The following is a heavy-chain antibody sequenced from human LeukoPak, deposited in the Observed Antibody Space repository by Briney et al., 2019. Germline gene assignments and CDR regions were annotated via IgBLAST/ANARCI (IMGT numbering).Heavy chain of an antibody. V-gene: IGHV4-39*07. Sequence: SETLSLTCTVSGGFISSSSHYWAWIRQPPGKGLEWIGSIYYSGSTYYSPSLKSRVTISVDTSKNQFSLKLSSVTAADTAVYYCARGCGGDCYYYYYYMDVWGKGTTVTVSS. CDR3: ARGCGGDCYYYYYYMDV. D-gene: IGHD2-21*02. CDR1: GGFISSSSHY. J-gene: IGHJ6*03. CDR2: IYYSGST.